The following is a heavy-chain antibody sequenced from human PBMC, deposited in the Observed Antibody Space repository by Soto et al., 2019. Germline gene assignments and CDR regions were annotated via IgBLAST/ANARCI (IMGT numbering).Heavy chain of an antibody. CDR2: IIPIYGSA. Sequence: QVQLVQSGAEVKKPGSSVKVSCTASGGTINSYAISWVRQAPGQGLEWMGGIIPIYGSANYAQKFQGRVTISADESTSTAYMELSSLRSEDTAVYYCARGAIFGVILYYFDYWGQGTLVTVSS. J-gene: IGHJ4*02. CDR3: ARGAIFGVILYYFDY. D-gene: IGHD3-3*01. CDR1: GGTINSYA. V-gene: IGHV1-69*01.